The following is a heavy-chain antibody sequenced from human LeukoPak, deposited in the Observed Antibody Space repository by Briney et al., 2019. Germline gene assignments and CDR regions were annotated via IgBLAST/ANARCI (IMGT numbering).Heavy chain of an antibody. CDR1: GYTFTSYA. CDR3: ARDSRGAYCGGDCYLDAFDI. V-gene: IGHV1-3*01. Sequence: ASVKVSCKASGYTFTSYAMHWVRQAPGQRLEWMGWINAGNGNTKCSQKFQGRVTITRDTSASTAYMELSSLRSEDTAVYYCARDSRGAYCGGDCYLDAFDIWGQGTMVTVSS. D-gene: IGHD2-21*02. CDR2: INAGNGNT. J-gene: IGHJ3*02.